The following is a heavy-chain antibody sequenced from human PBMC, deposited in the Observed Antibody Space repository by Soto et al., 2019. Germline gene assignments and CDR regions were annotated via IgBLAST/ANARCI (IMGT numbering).Heavy chain of an antibody. Sequence: QVQLVQSGAEVKKPGASVKVSCKVSGYTLTELSMHWVRQAPGKGLEWMGGFDPEDGETIYAQKFQGRVTMTEDTSTDTDYMELSSLRSEDTDVYYCARGDYVSNGGYNWFDPWGQGTLVTVSS. CDR3: ARGDYVSNGGYNWFDP. CDR1: GYTLTELS. CDR2: FDPEDGET. D-gene: IGHD4-17*01. J-gene: IGHJ5*02. V-gene: IGHV1-24*01.